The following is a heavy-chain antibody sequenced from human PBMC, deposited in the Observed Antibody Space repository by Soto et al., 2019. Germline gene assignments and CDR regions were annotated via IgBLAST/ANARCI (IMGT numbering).Heavy chain of an antibody. CDR2: ISAYNTNT. V-gene: IGHV1-18*01. CDR3: ARDTPPTDY. CDR1: GYTFTSYH. Sequence: QVQLVQSGAEVKKPGASVKVSCKTSGYTFTSYHISWVRQAPGHGLEWMGWISAYNTNTNYAQKFQGRVTMTTDIFTSTAYMELRSLRSDDTAVYYCARDTPPTDYWGQGTLVTVSS. J-gene: IGHJ4*02.